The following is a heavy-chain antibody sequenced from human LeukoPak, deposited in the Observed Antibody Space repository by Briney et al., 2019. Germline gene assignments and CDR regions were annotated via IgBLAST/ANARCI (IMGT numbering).Heavy chain of an antibody. CDR2: INPSGGSR. CDR1: GYTFTIYY. V-gene: IGHV1-46*01. CDR3: ARVRYSDSSVLTRKRSYYFDY. J-gene: IGHJ4*02. Sequence: ASVTVSFKASGYTFTIYYMHWVRQAPGQGLEWMGVINPSGGSRSYTQKFQGRVTMTRDMSTSTVYMELSSLRSEDTAVYYCARVRYSDSSVLTRKRSYYFDYWGQGTLVTVSS. D-gene: IGHD3-22*01.